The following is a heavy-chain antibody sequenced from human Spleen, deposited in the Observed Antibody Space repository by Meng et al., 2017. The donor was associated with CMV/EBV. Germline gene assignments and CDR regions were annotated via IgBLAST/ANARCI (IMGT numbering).Heavy chain of an antibody. CDR3: TSAAAATEEFDY. J-gene: IGHJ4*02. CDR2: IKQHGSET. V-gene: IGHV3-7*01. Sequence: GESLKISCVGSGFTFSHYWMSWVRQAPGKGLEWVANIKQHGSETYYLDSVKGRFTISRDDADNSLYLQMNGLSAEDTALYYCTSAAAATEEFDYWGQGTLVTVSS. D-gene: IGHD6-13*01. CDR1: GFTFSHYW.